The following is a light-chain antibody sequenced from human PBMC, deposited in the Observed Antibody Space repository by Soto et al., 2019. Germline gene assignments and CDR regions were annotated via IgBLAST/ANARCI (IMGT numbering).Light chain of an antibody. Sequence: EIVLTQSPATLSSFPGARVTLSCRASQYINTRLAWYQHRSVQAPRLLIYHTSIRTAGIPARFSASVSGTDFTLTISDVQPEDFALYYCHQRHSWPRTFGQGTKVDI. CDR1: QYINTR. CDR2: HTS. CDR3: HQRHSWPRT. J-gene: IGKJ1*01. V-gene: IGKV3-11*01.